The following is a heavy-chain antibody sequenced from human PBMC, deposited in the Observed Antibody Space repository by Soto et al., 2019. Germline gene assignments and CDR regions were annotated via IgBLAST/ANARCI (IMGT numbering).Heavy chain of an antibody. CDR3: VRDMTGCRGAVAGNVPGYYYAMDV. CDR1: GFTFDDYA. Sequence: EVQLVESGGGLVQPGRSLRLSCVASGFTFDDYAMHWVRQAPGKGLEWVSGISWNSDYTGYAGSVRGRFAISRDNAKNSLYLQMNSLRAEDTALYYCVRDMTGCRGAVAGNVPGYYYAMDVWGQGTTVTVSS. J-gene: IGHJ6*02. V-gene: IGHV3-9*01. D-gene: IGHD6-19*01. CDR2: ISWNSDYT.